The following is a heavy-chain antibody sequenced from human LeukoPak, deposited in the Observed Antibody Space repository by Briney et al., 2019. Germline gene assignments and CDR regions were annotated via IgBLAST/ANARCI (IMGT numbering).Heavy chain of an antibody. Sequence: PGGSLRLSCAASGISFSAHGMHWVRQAPGKGLEWVAIIRFDGSNTHYADSVKGRFTISRDNSKNTLYLQMNSLRAEDTAVYYCVRDGVGATTYFGYFDHWGQGNLVTVSS. CDR2: IRFDGSNT. J-gene: IGHJ4*02. CDR3: VRDGVGATTYFGYFDH. V-gene: IGHV3-33*01. CDR1: GISFSAHG. D-gene: IGHD1-26*01.